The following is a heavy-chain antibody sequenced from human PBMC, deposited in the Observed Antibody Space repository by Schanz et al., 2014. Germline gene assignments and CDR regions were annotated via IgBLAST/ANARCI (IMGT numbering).Heavy chain of an antibody. CDR3: ARAEINSGYARYYYGMDV. D-gene: IGHD5-12*01. V-gene: IGHV4-4*07. Sequence: QVQLQESGPGLVKPSETLSLTCAVSGASVSSFYWSWIRQPAGKGLEWIGHVYATGRTKYNPSLKRRVTSSVDTSQKQISRKLPSVPAADTAVYYCARAEINSGYARYYYGMDVWGQGTTVTVSS. J-gene: IGHJ6*02. CDR1: GASVSSFY. CDR2: VYATGRT.